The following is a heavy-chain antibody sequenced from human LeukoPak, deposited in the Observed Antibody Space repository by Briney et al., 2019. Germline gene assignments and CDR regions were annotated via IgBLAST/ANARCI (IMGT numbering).Heavy chain of an antibody. CDR1: RFTFSSYG. D-gene: IGHD5-18*01. CDR2: ISYDGSNK. V-gene: IGHV3-30*03. CDR3: ARSYPDTAMIFDY. Sequence: PGGSLRLSCAASRFTFSSYGMHWVRQAPGKGLEWVAVISYDGSNKYYADSVKGRFTISRDNSKNTLYLQMNSLRAEDTAVYYCARSYPDTAMIFDYWGQGTLVTVSS. J-gene: IGHJ4*02.